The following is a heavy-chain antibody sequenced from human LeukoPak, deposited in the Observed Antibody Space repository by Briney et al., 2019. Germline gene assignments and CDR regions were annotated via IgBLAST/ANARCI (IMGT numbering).Heavy chain of an antibody. V-gene: IGHV4-61*01. CDR1: GGSVSSGSYY. D-gene: IGHD1-26*01. Sequence: SETLSLTCTVSGGSVSSGSYYWSWIRQPPGKGLEWIGYIYYSGSTNYNPSLKSRVTISVDTSKNQFSLKLTSVTAADTAVYYCARVVLPSGSRGKLFDYWGQGTLVTVSS. CDR3: ARVVLPSGSRGKLFDY. CDR2: IYYSGST. J-gene: IGHJ4*02.